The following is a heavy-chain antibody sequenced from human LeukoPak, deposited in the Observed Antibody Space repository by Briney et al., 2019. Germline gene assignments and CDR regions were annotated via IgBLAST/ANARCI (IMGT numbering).Heavy chain of an antibody. CDR1: GFTVSSNY. D-gene: IGHD3-10*02. Sequence: GGSLRLSCAASGFTVSSNYMSWVRQAPGKGLEWVSVISGGGDTTYYADSVKGRFTISRDNSKNALYLQMNNLRSDDTAIYYCGKGRSMFGELSGDYWGQGTLVTVSS. J-gene: IGHJ4*02. CDR2: ISGGGDTT. V-gene: IGHV3-23*01. CDR3: GKGRSMFGELSGDY.